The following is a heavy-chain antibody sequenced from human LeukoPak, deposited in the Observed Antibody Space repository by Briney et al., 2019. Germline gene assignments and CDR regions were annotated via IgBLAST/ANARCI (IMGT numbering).Heavy chain of an antibody. J-gene: IGHJ6*03. CDR3: AKPTLEWLSKDHYMDV. Sequence: PGGSLRLSCAASGFTFRNYAMTWVRQAPGKGLEWVSGISGSGGSTYHADSVKGRFTISRDNSNNTLYLQMNSLRDEDTAIYYCAKPTLEWLSKDHYMDVWGKGATVTVSS. D-gene: IGHD3-3*01. CDR1: GFTFRNYA. V-gene: IGHV3-23*01. CDR2: ISGSGGST.